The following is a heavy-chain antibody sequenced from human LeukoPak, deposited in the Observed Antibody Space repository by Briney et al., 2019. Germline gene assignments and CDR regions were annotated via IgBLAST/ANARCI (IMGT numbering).Heavy chain of an antibody. CDR1: GFTFDDYA. CDR2: ISWNSGST. V-gene: IGHV3-23*01. D-gene: IGHD3-10*01. Sequence: GGSLRLSCAASGFTFDDYAMHWDRQAPGKGLEWVSGISWNSGSTYYADSVKGRFTISRDNSKNTLYLQMNSLRAEDTAVYYCAKDYGSGSYYYFDYWDQGTLVTVSS. J-gene: IGHJ4*02. CDR3: AKDYGSGSYYYFDY.